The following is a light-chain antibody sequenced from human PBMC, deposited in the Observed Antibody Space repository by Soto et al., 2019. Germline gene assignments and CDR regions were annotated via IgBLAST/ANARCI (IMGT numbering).Light chain of an antibody. CDR1: QSVSSSL. Sequence: EIVLTQSPGTLSLSPGERATLSCRASQSVSSSLLAWYQQKPGQAPRLLIYGASSRATGIPDRFSGSGSGTDFTLTISRLEPEDFAVYYCQQYDSSPLTFGGGTKVEIK. J-gene: IGKJ4*01. CDR3: QQYDSSPLT. CDR2: GAS. V-gene: IGKV3-20*01.